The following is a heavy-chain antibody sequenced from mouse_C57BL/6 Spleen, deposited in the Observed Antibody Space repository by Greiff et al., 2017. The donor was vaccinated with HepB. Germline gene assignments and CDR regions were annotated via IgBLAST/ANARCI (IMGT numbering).Heavy chain of an antibody. CDR3: ARSDYGSSFYWYFDV. J-gene: IGHJ1*03. V-gene: IGHV1-81*01. CDR1: GYTFTSYG. CDR2: IYPRSGNT. D-gene: IGHD1-1*01. Sequence: QVQLKESGAELARPGASVKLSCKASGYTFTSYGISWVKQRTGQGLEWIGEIYPRSGNTYYNEKFKGKATLTADKSSSTAYMELRSLTSEDSAVYFCARSDYGSSFYWYFDVWGTGTTVTVSS.